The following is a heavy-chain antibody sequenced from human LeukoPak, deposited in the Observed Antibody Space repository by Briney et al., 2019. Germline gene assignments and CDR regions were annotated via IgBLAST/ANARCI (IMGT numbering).Heavy chain of an antibody. D-gene: IGHD2-15*01. J-gene: IGHJ3*02. Sequence: PGGSLRLSCAASGFTFDDYAMHWVRQAPGKGREWVSGISWNSGSIGYADSVKGRFTISRDNAKNSLYLQMNSLRAEDTAVYYCAKGCCSGGSCCFDIWGQGTMVTVSS. CDR3: AKGCCSGGSCCFDI. CDR2: ISWNSGSI. V-gene: IGHV3-9*01. CDR1: GFTFDDYA.